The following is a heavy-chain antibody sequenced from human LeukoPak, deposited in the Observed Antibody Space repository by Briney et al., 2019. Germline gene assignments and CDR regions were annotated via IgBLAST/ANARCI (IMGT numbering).Heavy chain of an antibody. D-gene: IGHD3-10*01. CDR1: GASISDYY. J-gene: IGHJ4*02. Sequence: SETLSLTCTVSGASISDYYWSWIRQPPGKKLEGIAYMYYSGIPNYTRSLKSRVTMSADKSNTQVSLTLTSVTAADTAVYYCASHHGRGEAFDYWGRGTLVTVSS. CDR3: ASHHGRGEAFDY. CDR2: MYYSGIP. V-gene: IGHV4-59*08.